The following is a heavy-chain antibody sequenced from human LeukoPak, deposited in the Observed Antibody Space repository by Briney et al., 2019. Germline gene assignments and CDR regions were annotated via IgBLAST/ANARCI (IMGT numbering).Heavy chain of an antibody. V-gene: IGHV3-33*08. CDR3: AREEEMATMVY. J-gene: IGHJ4*02. CDR1: GFTFSSYA. D-gene: IGHD5-24*01. CDR2: IWYDGSNK. Sequence: PGGSLRLSCAASGFTFSSYAMSWVRQAPGKGLEWVAVIWYDGSNKYYADSVKGRFTISRDNSKNTLYLQMNSLRAEDTAVYYCAREEEMATMVYWGQGTLVTVSS.